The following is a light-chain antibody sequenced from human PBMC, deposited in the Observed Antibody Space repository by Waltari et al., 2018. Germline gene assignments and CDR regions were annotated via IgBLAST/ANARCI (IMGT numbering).Light chain of an antibody. Sequence: DIQMTPSPSSLSASVGDRVTITCRASQTIPRYLNWYQQKPGKAPKLLIYGISNLHSGVPSRFSGSGSGTDFTLTISSLQPEDFATYYCQQSTSIPLTFGGGTKVDIK. CDR1: QTIPRY. V-gene: IGKV1-39*01. CDR3: QQSTSIPLT. J-gene: IGKJ4*01. CDR2: GIS.